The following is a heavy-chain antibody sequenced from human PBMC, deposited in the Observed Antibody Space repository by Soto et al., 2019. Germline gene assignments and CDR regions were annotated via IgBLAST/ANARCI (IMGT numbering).Heavy chain of an antibody. V-gene: IGHV1-69*12. Sequence: QVQLVQSGAEVKKPGSSVKVSCKASGDMFSTYTITWMRQAPGRGLEWVGGIIHRSAKSNYAQKFEGRVTITADESTSTAYMELSSLRSEDTAVYYCAREGLVLVPTTVNSDYYYYVMDVWGQGTTVTVSS. CDR2: IIHRSAKS. J-gene: IGHJ6*02. CDR1: GDMFSTYT. D-gene: IGHD2-2*01. CDR3: AREGLVLVPTTVNSDYYYYVMDV.